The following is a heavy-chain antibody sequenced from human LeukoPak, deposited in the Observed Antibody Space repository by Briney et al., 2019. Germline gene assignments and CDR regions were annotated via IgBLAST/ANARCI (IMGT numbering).Heavy chain of an antibody. J-gene: IGHJ4*02. D-gene: IGHD5-24*01. CDR1: GGSISRYH. CDR2: IYYSGST. Sequence: SSETLSLTCTVSGGSISRYHWSWIRQPPGKGLEWIGYIYYSGSTNYNPSLKSRVTISVDTSKNQFSLKLSSVTAADAAVYYCTRGIDGYNDYWGQGTLVTVSS. V-gene: IGHV4-59*01. CDR3: TRGIDGYNDY.